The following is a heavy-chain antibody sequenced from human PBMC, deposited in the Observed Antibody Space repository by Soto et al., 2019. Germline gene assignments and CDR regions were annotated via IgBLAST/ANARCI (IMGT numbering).Heavy chain of an antibody. D-gene: IGHD3-10*01. V-gene: IGHV3-21*01. CDR3: ARRGLWFGELIYFDY. CDR1: GFTFSSYS. CDR2: ISSSSSYI. J-gene: IGHJ4*02. Sequence: GGSLRLSCAASGFTFSSYSMNWVRKAPGKGLEWVSSISSSSSYIYYADSVKGRFTISRDNAKNSLYLQMNSLRAEDTAVYYCARRGLWFGELIYFDYWGQGTLVTVSS.